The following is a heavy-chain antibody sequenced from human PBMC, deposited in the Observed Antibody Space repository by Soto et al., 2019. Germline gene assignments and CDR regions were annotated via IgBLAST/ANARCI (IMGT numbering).Heavy chain of an antibody. CDR1: GFTFSSYG. J-gene: IGHJ6*02. CDR3: AKMSVAADAGYHYYYGMDV. D-gene: IGHD6-19*01. CDR2: ISYDGSNK. Sequence: QVQLVESGGGVVQPGRSLRLSCAASGFTFSSYGMHWVRQAPGKGLEWVAVISYDGSNKYYADSVKGRFTISRDNSKNTLYLQMNSLRAEDTAVYYCAKMSVAADAGYHYYYGMDVWGQGTTVTVSS. V-gene: IGHV3-30*18.